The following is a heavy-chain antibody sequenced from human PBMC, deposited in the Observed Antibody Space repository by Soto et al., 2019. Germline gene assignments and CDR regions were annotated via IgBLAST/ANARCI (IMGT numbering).Heavy chain of an antibody. CDR2: IYYSGST. CDR1: GGSISSYY. V-gene: IGHV4-59*01. Sequence: PSETLSLTCTVSGGSISSYYWSWIRQPPGKGLEWIGDIYYSGSTNYNPSLKRRDTITVDTSKNQISLKLSSVTAADTAVYYCARVHGSYYDYWGQGTLVTVSS. CDR3: ARVHGSYYDY. D-gene: IGHD1-26*01. J-gene: IGHJ4*02.